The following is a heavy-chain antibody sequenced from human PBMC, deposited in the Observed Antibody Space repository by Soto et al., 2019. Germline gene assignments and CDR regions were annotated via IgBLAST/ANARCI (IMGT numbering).Heavy chain of an antibody. CDR2: ISGSGGST. J-gene: IGHJ4*02. D-gene: IGHD5-18*01. V-gene: IGHV3-23*01. Sequence: EVQLLESGGGLLQPGGSLRLSCAASGFTFSSHAMSWVRQAPGTGLEWVSAISGSGGSTDYADSVKGRFTISRDNSKNTLYLQMNSLRAEDTALYYCAKALSYGYYFDYWGQGPLVTVSS. CDR3: AKALSYGYYFDY. CDR1: GFTFSSHA.